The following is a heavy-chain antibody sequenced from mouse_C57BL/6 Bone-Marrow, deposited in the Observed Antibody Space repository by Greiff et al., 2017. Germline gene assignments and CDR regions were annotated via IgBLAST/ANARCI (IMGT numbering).Heavy chain of an antibody. CDR1: GYTFTSYW. D-gene: IGHD1-1*01. V-gene: IGHV1-55*01. CDR2: IYPGCGST. Sequence: QVLLQQPGAEFVKPGASVKISCKASGYTFTSYWITWVQQSPGQSLEWIADIYPGCGSTNYNEKFQSKVTLTVDTASRTAYMKLSDLTYEDSAVYYCTRRRRRSATVEGAMDYWGQGTSVTVSS. J-gene: IGHJ4*01. CDR3: TRRRRRSATVEGAMDY.